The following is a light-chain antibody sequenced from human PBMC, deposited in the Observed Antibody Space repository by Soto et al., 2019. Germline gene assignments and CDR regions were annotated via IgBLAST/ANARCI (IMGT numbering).Light chain of an antibody. CDR1: SSDVGGYNY. CDR2: EVS. Sequence: QSVLPQPPSASVSPGQSVTISCTGTSSDVGGYNYVSWYQQHPGKAPKLMIYEVSKRPSGVPDRFSGSKSGNTASLTVSGLQAEDEADYYCSSYAGSNNFDVFGTGTKVTVL. V-gene: IGLV2-8*01. J-gene: IGLJ1*01. CDR3: SSYAGSNNFDV.